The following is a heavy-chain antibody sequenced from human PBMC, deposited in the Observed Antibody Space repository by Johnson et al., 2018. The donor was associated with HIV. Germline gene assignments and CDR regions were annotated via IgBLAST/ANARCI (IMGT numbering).Heavy chain of an antibody. V-gene: IGHV3-66*01. J-gene: IGHJ3*02. Sequence: VQLVESGGGLVKPGGSLRLSCAASGFTFTNAWMTWVRQAPGKGLEWVSVIYSGGSTYYADSVKGRFTISRDNSKNTLYLQMNSLRAEDTAVYYCARDCTNGVCWGFDIWGQGTMVTVSS. CDR3: ARDCTNGVCWGFDI. CDR2: IYSGGST. CDR1: GFTFTNAW. D-gene: IGHD2-8*01.